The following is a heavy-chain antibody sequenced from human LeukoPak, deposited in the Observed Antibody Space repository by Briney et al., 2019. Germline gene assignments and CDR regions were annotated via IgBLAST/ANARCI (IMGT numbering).Heavy chain of an antibody. V-gene: IGHV1-46*01. J-gene: IGHJ6*03. CDR3: ARTGTTMNYYYYYMDV. Sequence: ASVTVSCKASGYTFTSYYMHWVRQAPGQGLEWMGIINPSGGSTSYAQKFQGRVTMTRDMSTSTVYMELSSLRSEDTAVYYCARTGTTMNYYYYYMDVWGKGTTVTVSS. CDR2: INPSGGST. CDR1: GYTFTSYY. D-gene: IGHD1-1*01.